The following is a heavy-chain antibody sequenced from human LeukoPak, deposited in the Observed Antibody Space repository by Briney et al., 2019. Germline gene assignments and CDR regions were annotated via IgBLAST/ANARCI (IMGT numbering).Heavy chain of an antibody. CDR3: ARDGYSSSWYYYYGMDV. CDR2: INPNSGGT. J-gene: IGHJ6*02. V-gene: IGHV1-2*02. D-gene: IGHD6-13*01. Sequence: GASVKVSCKASGYTFTGYYMHWVRQAPGQGLEWMGWINPNSGGTNYAQKFQGRVTMTRDTSISTAYMELSRLRSDDTAVYYSARDGYSSSWYYYYGMDVWGQGTTVTVSS. CDR1: GYTFTGYY.